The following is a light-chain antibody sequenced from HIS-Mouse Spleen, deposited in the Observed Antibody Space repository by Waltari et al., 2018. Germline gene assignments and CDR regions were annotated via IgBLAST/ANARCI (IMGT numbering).Light chain of an antibody. CDR1: SSDVGSYNP. CDR3: CSYAGSSTVV. CDR2: EGS. Sequence: QSALTQPASVSGSPGQSTTISCTGTSSDVGSYNPVSWYQQHPGKAPKLMIYEGSKRPSGVSNRFSGSKSGNTASLTISGLQAEDEADYYCCSYAGSSTVVFGGGTKLSVL. J-gene: IGLJ2*01. V-gene: IGLV2-23*01.